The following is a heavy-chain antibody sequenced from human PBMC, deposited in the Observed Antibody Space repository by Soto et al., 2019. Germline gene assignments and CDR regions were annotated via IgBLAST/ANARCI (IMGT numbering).Heavy chain of an antibody. D-gene: IGHD3-10*01. CDR1: GGSISSSSYY. J-gene: IGHJ5*02. CDR3: ARVYFGSGSPWIDP. V-gene: IGHV4-39*07. Sequence: SETLSLTCTVSGGSISSSSYYWGWIRQPPGKGLEWIGSIYYSGNTYYNPSLESRVTMSGDKSNNNFSLNLSSVTAADTAVYYCARVYFGSGSPWIDPWGQGTLVTVSS. CDR2: IYYSGNT.